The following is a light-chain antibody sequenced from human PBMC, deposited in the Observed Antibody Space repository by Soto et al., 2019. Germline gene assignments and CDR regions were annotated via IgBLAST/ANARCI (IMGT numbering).Light chain of an antibody. CDR3: QQRHMCPLT. V-gene: IGKV3-11*01. J-gene: IGKJ5*01. CDR1: QSFRGL. Sequence: EVVLTQSPVTLSLSPGERATLSCRASQSFRGLLAWYQQKPGQAPRLLIYDAYNRATGIPPRFSGSGSGTDFTLTISSLEPEDSAVYYCQQRHMCPLTVGQGPRLETK. CDR2: DAY.